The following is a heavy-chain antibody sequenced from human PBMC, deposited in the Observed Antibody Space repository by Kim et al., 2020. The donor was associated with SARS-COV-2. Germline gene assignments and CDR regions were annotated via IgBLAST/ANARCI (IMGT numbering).Heavy chain of an antibody. CDR2: VSSNGGTT. D-gene: IGHD3-16*01. Sequence: GGSLRLSCAASGFTFSRNGMHWVRQAPGKGLDWVAVVSSNGGTTNYADSVKGRFTISRDNSKNTLSLQMNSLRNEDTAVYFCAREGDATKFSFDYWGQGTLVTVSS. CDR3: AREGDATKFSFDY. V-gene: IGHV3-30*03. CDR1: GFTFSRNG. J-gene: IGHJ4*02.